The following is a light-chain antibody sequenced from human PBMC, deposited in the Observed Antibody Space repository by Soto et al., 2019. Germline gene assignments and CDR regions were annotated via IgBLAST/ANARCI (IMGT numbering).Light chain of an antibody. CDR3: QEYVYYST. J-gene: IGKJ4*01. V-gene: IGKV1-5*01. Sequence: DIQMTQSPSTLSASVGDRVTITCRASQSINSWLSWYQQSPGKAPKLLICHASTLESGVPSRFSGSGSGTEFTLTISSLQPDDFATYYCQEYVYYSTFGGGTKVEIK. CDR2: HAS. CDR1: QSINSW.